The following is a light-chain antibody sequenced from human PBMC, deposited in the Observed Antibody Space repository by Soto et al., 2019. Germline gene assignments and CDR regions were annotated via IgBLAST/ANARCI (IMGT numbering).Light chain of an antibody. CDR3: QKSSSVSV. J-gene: IGKJ3*01. V-gene: IGKV1-27*01. CDR2: AAY. Sequence: DIQMTQSPTSLSASVGDRDTITCRASQGIRNFVAWYQQKPGKTPKLLIYAAYTLQTGVPSRVSGSASATDATLTTISLQHEDDATYYCQKSSSVSVFGHETKLEIQ. CDR1: QGIRNF.